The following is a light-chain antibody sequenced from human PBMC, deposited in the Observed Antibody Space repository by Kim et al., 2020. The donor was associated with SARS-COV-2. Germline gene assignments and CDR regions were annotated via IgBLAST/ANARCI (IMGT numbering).Light chain of an antibody. J-gene: IGLJ3*02. CDR3: NSRDSSGNHWV. CDR1: SLRSYY. Sequence: LGQRVRITCPGDSLRSYYASWYQQKPGQAPVLVIYGKNNRPSGIPDRFSGSSSGNTASLTITGAQAEDEADYYCNSRDSSGNHWVFGGGTQLTVL. V-gene: IGLV3-19*01. CDR2: GKN.